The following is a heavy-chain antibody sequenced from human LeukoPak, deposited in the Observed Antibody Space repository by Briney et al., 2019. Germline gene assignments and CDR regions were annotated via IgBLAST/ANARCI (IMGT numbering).Heavy chain of an antibody. D-gene: IGHD3-22*01. CDR3: ARNFYDSRGYSHFDH. CDR2: ISTNNGNT. V-gene: IGHV1-18*01. J-gene: IGHJ5*02. CDR1: GYTFTNHG. Sequence: ASVKVSCKASGYTFTNHGISWVRQAPGQGLEWMGWISTNNGNTNYAQKLQGRVTMTTDTSASTAYMELRSLRSDDTAVYYCARNFYDSRGYSHFDHWGQGTLVTVSS.